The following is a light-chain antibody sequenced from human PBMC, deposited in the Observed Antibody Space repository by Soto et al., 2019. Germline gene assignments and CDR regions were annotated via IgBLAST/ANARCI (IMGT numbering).Light chain of an antibody. Sequence: QSALTQPPSVSGAPGQRVTISCTVSSSNIGAGYDVHWYQQLPGTAPKLLIYGNSNRPSGVPDRFSGSKSGTSASLAITGLQAEDEADYYCQSYDSSLSGSVVFGGGTQLTVL. V-gene: IGLV1-40*01. J-gene: IGLJ2*01. CDR1: SSNIGAGYD. CDR3: QSYDSSLSGSVV. CDR2: GNS.